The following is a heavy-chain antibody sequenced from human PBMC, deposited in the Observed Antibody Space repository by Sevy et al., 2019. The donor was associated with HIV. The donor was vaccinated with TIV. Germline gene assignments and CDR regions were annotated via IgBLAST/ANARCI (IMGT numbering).Heavy chain of an antibody. Sequence: GGSLRLSCAASGFTFSLYAMTWVRQAPGKGLEWVSTISISGDSIYYADPVKGRFTISRDNSKNTLYLQMNSLRAEDTAIYFCAKDHDNNWFDPWGQGTLVTVSS. V-gene: IGHV3-23*01. CDR3: AKDHDNNWFDP. CDR1: GFTFSLYA. D-gene: IGHD3-22*01. CDR2: ISISGDSI. J-gene: IGHJ5*02.